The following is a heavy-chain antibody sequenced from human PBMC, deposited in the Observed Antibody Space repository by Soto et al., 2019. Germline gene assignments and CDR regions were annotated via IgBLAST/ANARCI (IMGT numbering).Heavy chain of an antibody. D-gene: IGHD2-2*01. CDR2: ISASGST. CDR3: ARAWSSTSCYDVFDY. V-gene: IGHV4-4*07. J-gene: IGHJ4*02. CDR1: GSSISSSY. Sequence: SETLSLTCYLPGSSISSSYWSSIRQPAGKRQEWIGRISASGSTNYNPSLMIRVTMSVDTSKNQFALKLRAVTAADTTVYYCARAWSSTSCYDVFDYWGQGTLVTVSS.